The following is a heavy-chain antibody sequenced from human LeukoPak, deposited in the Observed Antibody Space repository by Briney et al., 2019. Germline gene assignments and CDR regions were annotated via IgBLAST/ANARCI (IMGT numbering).Heavy chain of an antibody. CDR3: ATTIGGYNYGPSFDY. Sequence: GGSLRLSCAASGFTFSSYAMNWVRQAPGKGLEWVSVISGSGGSTHYADSVRGRFTISRDNSKNTLYLQMNSLRAEDTAVYYCATTIGGYNYGPSFDYWGQGTLVTVSS. D-gene: IGHD5-18*01. V-gene: IGHV3-23*01. CDR2: ISGSGGST. CDR1: GFTFSSYA. J-gene: IGHJ4*02.